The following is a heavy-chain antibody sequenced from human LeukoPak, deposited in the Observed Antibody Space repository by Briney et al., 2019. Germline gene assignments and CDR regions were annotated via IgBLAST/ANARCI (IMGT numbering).Heavy chain of an antibody. CDR2: IRYDGSNK. CDR1: GFTFNSYS. Sequence: EPGRSLRLSCAASGFTFNSYSMHWVRQAPGKGLEWVAFIRYDGSNKYYADSVKGRFTISRDNARNSLYLQMNSLRAEDTAVYYCARVVHYGSGWLSYHYYYMDVWGKGTTVTISS. D-gene: IGHD3-10*01. J-gene: IGHJ6*03. CDR3: ARVVHYGSGWLSYHYYYMDV. V-gene: IGHV3-30*04.